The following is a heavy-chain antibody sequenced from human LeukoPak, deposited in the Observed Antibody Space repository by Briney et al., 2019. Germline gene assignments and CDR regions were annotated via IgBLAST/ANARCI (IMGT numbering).Heavy chain of an antibody. CDR1: GYTFTGYY. J-gene: IGHJ5*02. CDR3: ARTAPIAAAGTGWFDP. V-gene: IGHV1-2*02. Sequence: GASVKVSCKASGYTFTGYYMHWVRQAPGQGLEWMGWINPNSGGTNYAQKFQGRVTMTRDTSISTAYMELSRLRSDDTAVYYCARTAPIAAAGTGWFDPWGQGTLVTVSS. D-gene: IGHD6-13*01. CDR2: INPNSGGT.